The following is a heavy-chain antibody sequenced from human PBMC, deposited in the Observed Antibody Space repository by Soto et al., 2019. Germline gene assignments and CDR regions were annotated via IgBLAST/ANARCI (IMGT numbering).Heavy chain of an antibody. CDR1: GFTFSDYY. Sequence: QVQLVESGGGLVKPGGSLRVSCAASGFTFSDYYMSWIRQAPGKGLEWVSYISSSSSFTNYADSVKCRFTISRDNAKNSLYLQMNSLRGEDTAVYYCARGGLVVAAGGPIDSWGQGTLVTVSS. J-gene: IGHJ4*02. CDR2: ISSSSSFT. D-gene: IGHD6-13*01. V-gene: IGHV3-11*06. CDR3: ARGGLVVAAGGPIDS.